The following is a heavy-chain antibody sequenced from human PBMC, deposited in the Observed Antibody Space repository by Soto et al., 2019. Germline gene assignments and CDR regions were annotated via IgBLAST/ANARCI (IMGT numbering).Heavy chain of an antibody. Sequence: SETLSLTCPVSGGSISSGGYYWSWIRQHPGKGLEWIGYIYYSGSTYYNPSLKSRVTISVDTSKNQFSLKLSSVTAADTAVYYCARAQSVVPAARNNWFDPWGQGTLVTVSS. CDR1: GGSISSGGYY. V-gene: IGHV4-31*03. CDR3: ARAQSVVPAARNNWFDP. D-gene: IGHD2-2*01. CDR2: IYYSGST. J-gene: IGHJ5*02.